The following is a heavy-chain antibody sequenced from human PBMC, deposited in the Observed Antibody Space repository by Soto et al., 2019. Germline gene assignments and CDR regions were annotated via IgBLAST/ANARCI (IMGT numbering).Heavy chain of an antibody. Sequence: QVQLQESGPGLVKPSETLSLTCAVSGGSISSETWWSWVRQPPGKGLEWIGEIFRTGSTNYNPSLKSRVTISLAKSKNQFSLKLSSVTAADTAVYYCARVAPALDYWGQGTLVTVSS. CDR1: GGSISSETW. V-gene: IGHV4-4*02. J-gene: IGHJ4*02. CDR3: ARVAPALDY. CDR2: IFRTGST.